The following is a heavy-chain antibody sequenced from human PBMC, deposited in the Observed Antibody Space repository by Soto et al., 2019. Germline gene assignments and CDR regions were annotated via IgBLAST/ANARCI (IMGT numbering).Heavy chain of an antibody. V-gene: IGHV3-23*01. D-gene: IGHD6-13*01. CDR2: ISGSGGST. CDR3: ARDMYSSSWYFYYYSMDV. J-gene: IGHJ6*02. CDR1: GFTFSSYA. Sequence: EVQLLESGGGLVQPGGALRVSCAASGFTFSSYAISWVRQAPGTGLEWVSAISGSGGSTYYADSVKGRFTISRDNSKNTLYLQMNSLRAEDTAVYYCARDMYSSSWYFYYYSMDVWGQGTKVTVSS.